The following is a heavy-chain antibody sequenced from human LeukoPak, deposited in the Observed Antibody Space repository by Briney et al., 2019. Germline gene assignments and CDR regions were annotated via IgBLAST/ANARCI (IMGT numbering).Heavy chain of an antibody. J-gene: IGHJ4*02. D-gene: IGHD3-3*01. CDR2: IKSKTDGGTT. V-gene: IGHV3-15*01. Sequence: GGALRLSCAASGFTFSNAWMSWVRQAPGKGLELVGRIKSKTDGGTTDYAAPVKGRFTISRDDSKNTLYLQMNSLKTEDTAVYYCTTGGDETYYDFWSGYYPYWGQGTLVTVSS. CDR1: GFTFSNAW. CDR3: TTGGDETYYDFWSGYYPY.